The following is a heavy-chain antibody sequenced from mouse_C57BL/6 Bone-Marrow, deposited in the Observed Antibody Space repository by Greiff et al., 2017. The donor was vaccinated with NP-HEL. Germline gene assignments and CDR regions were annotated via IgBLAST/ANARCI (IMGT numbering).Heavy chain of an antibody. J-gene: IGHJ2*01. Sequence: VQLQQSGAELVRPGASVTLSCKASGYTFTDYEMHWVKQTPVHGLEWIGAIDPETGGTAYNQKFKGKAILTADKSSSTAYMELRSLTSEDSAVYYCTRLTTVVPVYFDYLGQGTTLTVSS. CDR3: TRLTTVVPVYFDY. V-gene: IGHV1-15*01. CDR1: GYTFTDYE. D-gene: IGHD1-1*01. CDR2: IDPETGGT.